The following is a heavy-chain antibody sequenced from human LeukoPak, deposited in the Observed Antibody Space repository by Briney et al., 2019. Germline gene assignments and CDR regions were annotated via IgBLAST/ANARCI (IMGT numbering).Heavy chain of an antibody. Sequence: ASVKVSCKASGYSFSGYYVHWVRQAPGQGLEWMGWISAYNGNTNYAQKLQGRVTMTTDTSTSTAYMELRSLRSDDTAVYYCARGAGSIAAAGTGKRAFDIWGQGTMVTVSS. CDR1: GYSFSGYY. D-gene: IGHD6-13*01. V-gene: IGHV1-18*04. J-gene: IGHJ3*02. CDR2: ISAYNGNT. CDR3: ARGAGSIAAAGTGKRAFDI.